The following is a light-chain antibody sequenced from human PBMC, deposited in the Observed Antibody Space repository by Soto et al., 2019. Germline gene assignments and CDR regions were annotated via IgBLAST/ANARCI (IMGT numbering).Light chain of an antibody. CDR2: DVS. CDR1: SSDVGGYNY. V-gene: IGLV2-11*01. Sequence: QSALTQPRSVSGSPGQSVTISCTGTSSDVGGYNYVSWYQQHPGKAPKLMIYDVSKRPSGVPDRFSGSKPGNTASLTISGLQAEDEADYYCCSYPGSYTFVVFGGGTKLTVL. CDR3: CSYPGSYTFVV. J-gene: IGLJ2*01.